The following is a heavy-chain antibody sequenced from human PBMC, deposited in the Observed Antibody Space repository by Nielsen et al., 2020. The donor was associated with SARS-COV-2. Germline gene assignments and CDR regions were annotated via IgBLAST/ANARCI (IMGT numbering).Heavy chain of an antibody. CDR2: INAGNGNT. V-gene: IGHV1-3*01. D-gene: IGHD6-6*01. CDR3: ARDSGSSRWFDP. Sequence: PSVKVSCKASGYTFSNYAIHWVRQAPGQRLEWMGWINAGNGNTKYSQNFQGRVTITGDTSASTAYMEVTSLRSEDTAVYYCARDSGSSRWFDPWGQGTLVTVSS. CDR1: GYTFSNYA. J-gene: IGHJ5*02.